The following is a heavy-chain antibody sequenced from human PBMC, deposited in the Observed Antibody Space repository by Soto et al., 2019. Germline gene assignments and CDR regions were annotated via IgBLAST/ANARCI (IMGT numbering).Heavy chain of an antibody. V-gene: IGHV4-59*08. J-gene: IGHJ6*02. CDR2: IYHTGDT. D-gene: IGHD3-10*01. CDR3: VRQGIGDLHGLVDV. Sequence: QVQLQQSGPGLLEPSETLSLCCTVSSGPSRSHNWGWIRQPPGWGLEWIGYIYHTGDTSYNPSLSSRVTISADTSTNHISLTLRSVTAADTAVFYCVRQGIGDLHGLVDVWGQGTRVSVSS. CDR1: SGPSRSHN.